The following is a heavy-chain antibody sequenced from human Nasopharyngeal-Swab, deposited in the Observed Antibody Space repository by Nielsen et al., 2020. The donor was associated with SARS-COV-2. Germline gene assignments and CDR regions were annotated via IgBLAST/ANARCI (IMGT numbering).Heavy chain of an antibody. CDR1: GYTFTSYD. CDR3: ASATGTTGWYYYYGMDA. J-gene: IGHJ6*02. Sequence: ASVKVSCKASGYTFTSYDINWVRQATGQGLEWMGWMNPNSGNTGYAQKFQGRVTMTRNTSISTAYMELSSLRSEDTAVYYCASATGTTGWYYYYGMDAWGQGTTVTVSS. CDR2: MNPNSGNT. V-gene: IGHV1-8*01. D-gene: IGHD1-1*01.